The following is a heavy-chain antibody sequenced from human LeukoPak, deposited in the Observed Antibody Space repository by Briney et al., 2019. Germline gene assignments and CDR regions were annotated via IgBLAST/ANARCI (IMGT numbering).Heavy chain of an antibody. J-gene: IGHJ4*02. CDR3: AKEAYYYDSSGYYYRVWDY. CDR1: GFTFSSYN. CDR2: ISSSSSYI. Sequence: GGSLRLSCAASGFTFSSYNMNWVRQAPGKGLEWVSSISSSSSYIYYADSVKGRFTISRDNAKNSLFLQMNSLRAEDTAVYYCAKEAYYYDSSGYYYRVWDYWGQGTLVTVSS. V-gene: IGHV3-21*04. D-gene: IGHD3-22*01.